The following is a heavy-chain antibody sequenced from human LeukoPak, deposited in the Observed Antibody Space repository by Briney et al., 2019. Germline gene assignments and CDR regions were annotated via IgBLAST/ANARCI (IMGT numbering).Heavy chain of an antibody. Sequence: GGSLRLSCAASGFTLSSYGMGWVRQAPGKGLEWVSVIYSDGSTYYADSVKGRFTISGDNSKNTLDLRMTGLGAEDTAVYYCARERGRGRDSPWFDYWGQGTLVTVSS. J-gene: IGHJ4*02. D-gene: IGHD1-26*01. CDR3: ARERGRGRDSPWFDY. V-gene: IGHV3-53*01. CDR2: IYSDGST. CDR1: GFTLSSYG.